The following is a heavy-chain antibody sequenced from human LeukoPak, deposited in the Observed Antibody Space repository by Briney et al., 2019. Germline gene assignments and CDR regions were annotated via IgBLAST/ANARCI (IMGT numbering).Heavy chain of an antibody. J-gene: IGHJ4*02. CDR1: GGSISSYY. Sequence: SETLSLTCTVSGGSISSYYWSWIRQPPGKGLEWIGYIYYSGSTNYNPSLKSRVTISVDTSKDQFSLKLSSVTAADTAVYYCARVGSRFWSGYYDYWGKGTLVTVSS. CDR3: ARVGSRFWSGYYDY. V-gene: IGHV4-59*01. D-gene: IGHD3-3*01. CDR2: IYYSGST.